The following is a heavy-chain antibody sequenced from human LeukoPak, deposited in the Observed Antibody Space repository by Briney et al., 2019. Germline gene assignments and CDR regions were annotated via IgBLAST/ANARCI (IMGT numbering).Heavy chain of an antibody. D-gene: IGHD6-19*01. J-gene: IGHJ5*02. V-gene: IGHV4-34*01. CDR2: IYYSGST. CDR3: ARASYSSGWYWDWFDP. CDR1: GGSFSGYY. Sequence: SETLSLTCAVYGGSFSGYYWSWIRQPPGKGLEWIGSIYYSGSTYYNPSLKSRVTISVDTSKNQFSLKLSSVTAADTAVYYCARASYSSGWYWDWFDPWGQGTLVTISS.